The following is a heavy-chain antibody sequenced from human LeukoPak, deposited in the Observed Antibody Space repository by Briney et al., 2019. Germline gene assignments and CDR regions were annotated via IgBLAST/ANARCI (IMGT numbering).Heavy chain of an antibody. D-gene: IGHD2-2*01. J-gene: IGHJ4*02. CDR3: ARGGCSSTSCYPSI. CDR2: ISAYNGNT. V-gene: IGHV1-18*01. Sequence: ASVTVSCKASGYTFTIYGISWVRQAPGQGLEWMGWISAYNGNTNYAQKLQGRVTMTTDTSTSTAYMELRSLRSDDTAVYYCARGGCSSTSCYPSIWGQGTLVTVSS. CDR1: GYTFTIYG.